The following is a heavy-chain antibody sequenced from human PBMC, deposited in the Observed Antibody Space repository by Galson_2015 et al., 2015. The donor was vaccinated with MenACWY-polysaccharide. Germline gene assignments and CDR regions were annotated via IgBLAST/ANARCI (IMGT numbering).Heavy chain of an antibody. J-gene: IGHJ3*02. CDR3: ARVLYYYDSSGYYPGAFDI. CDR1: GFTVSSNY. Sequence: SLRLSCAASGFTVSSNYMSWVRQAPGKGLEWVSVIYSGGSTYYADSVKGRFTISRDNSKNTLYLQMNSLRAEDTAVYYCARVLYYYDSSGYYPGAFDIWGQGTTVTVSS. D-gene: IGHD3-22*01. V-gene: IGHV3-66*02. CDR2: IYSGGST.